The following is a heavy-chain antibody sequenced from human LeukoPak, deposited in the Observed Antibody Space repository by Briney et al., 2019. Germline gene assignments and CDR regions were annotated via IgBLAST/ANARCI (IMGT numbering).Heavy chain of an antibody. CDR3: ARRIYNYAGVYYYYYMDV. J-gene: IGHJ6*03. CDR2: IRYDGSYK. V-gene: IGHV3-30*02. D-gene: IGHD5-18*01. CDR1: GFTISSYG. Sequence: GGSLRLSCVVSGFTISSYGMHWVRQAPGKGLEWVAFIRYDGSYKKYADSVKGRFTISRDDSKNTLYLQMNSLRAEDTAVYYCARRIYNYAGVYYYYYMDVWGKGTTVTVSS.